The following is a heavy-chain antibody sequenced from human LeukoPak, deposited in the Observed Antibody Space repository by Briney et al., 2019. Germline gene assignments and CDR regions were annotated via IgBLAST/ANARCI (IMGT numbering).Heavy chain of an antibody. Sequence: SETLSLTCTVSGGSISSYYWSWIRQPPGKGLEWIGYIYYSGSTNYNPSLKGRVTISVDTSKNQFSLKLSSVTAADTAVYYCATSSTSLGALDIWGQGTMVTVSS. V-gene: IGHV4-59*01. CDR1: GGSISSYY. CDR3: ATSSTSLGALDI. D-gene: IGHD2-2*01. CDR2: IYYSGST. J-gene: IGHJ3*02.